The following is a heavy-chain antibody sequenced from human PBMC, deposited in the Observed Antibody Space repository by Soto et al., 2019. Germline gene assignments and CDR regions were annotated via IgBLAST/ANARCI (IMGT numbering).Heavy chain of an antibody. CDR3: ARDTMIIALDAFDI. CDR1: GGSISSGTYY. J-gene: IGHJ3*02. V-gene: IGHV4-31*03. D-gene: IGHD3-22*01. Sequence: SETLSLTCTVSGGSISSGTYYWTWIRHHPGKGLEWIGYICYSGSTSYNPSLKSRVSISVDTSKNQFSLKLSSVTAADTAVYYCARDTMIIALDAFDIWGQGTMVTVSS. CDR2: ICYSGST.